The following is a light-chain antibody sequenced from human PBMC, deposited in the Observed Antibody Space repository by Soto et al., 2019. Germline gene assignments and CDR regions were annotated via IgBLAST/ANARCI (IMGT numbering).Light chain of an antibody. V-gene: IGKV3-20*01. CDR1: QIVRSSY. Sequence: EIVLTQSPGTLSLSPGERATLSCRASQIVRSSYLAWYQQKPGQAPRLLIYGASSRATGIPDRFSGSGSGTDFTLTISRLETEDVAVYYCQQYGSSLITFGQGTRLEIK. CDR2: GAS. CDR3: QQYGSSLIT. J-gene: IGKJ5*01.